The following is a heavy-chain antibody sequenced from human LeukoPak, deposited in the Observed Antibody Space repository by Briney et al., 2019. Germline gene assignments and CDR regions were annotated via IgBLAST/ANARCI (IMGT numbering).Heavy chain of an antibody. CDR1: GFTVSSYG. CDR3: ATARIAAAGTGAFDV. V-gene: IGHV3-23*01. D-gene: IGHD6-13*01. CDR2: FSATDGSA. J-gene: IGHJ3*01. Sequence: GVSLRLSCAASGFTVSSYGMTWVRQAPGKGLEWVSAFSATDGSAQYAESVRGRFTISRDNSNNSLYLQMHSLRDEDTAVYFCATARIAAAGTGAFDVWGQGTMVTVSS.